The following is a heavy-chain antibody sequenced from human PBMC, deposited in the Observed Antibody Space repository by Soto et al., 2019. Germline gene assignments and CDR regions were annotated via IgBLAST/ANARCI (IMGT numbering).Heavy chain of an antibody. V-gene: IGHV3-7*03. CDR1: GFTFSTYW. CDR2: IKQDGSEK. CDR3: ANSRAGAGTESCYYGMDG. Sequence: PGGSLKLSFAPSGFTFSTYWMSWFRQAPGKGLEWVANIKQDGSEKYYVDSVKGRFTISRDNTKNSLYLQMNSLRAEDTAVYYCANSRAGAGTESCYYGMDGWGQGTTVTV. D-gene: IGHD6-19*01. J-gene: IGHJ6*02.